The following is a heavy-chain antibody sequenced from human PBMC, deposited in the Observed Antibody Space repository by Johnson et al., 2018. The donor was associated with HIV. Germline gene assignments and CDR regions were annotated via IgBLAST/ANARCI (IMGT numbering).Heavy chain of an antibody. J-gene: IGHJ3*02. V-gene: IGHV3-74*02. CDR3: VRGLDI. CDR2: IKSDGRST. CDR1: GFTFNTNW. Sequence: VQLVESGGGVVQPGGSLRLSCVGSGFTFNTNWMHWVRQATGKGLVWVSRIKSDGRSTNYADSVKGRFTISRDNAKNTLYLQMNSLRAEDTAVYYCVRGLDIWGQGTEVTVSS.